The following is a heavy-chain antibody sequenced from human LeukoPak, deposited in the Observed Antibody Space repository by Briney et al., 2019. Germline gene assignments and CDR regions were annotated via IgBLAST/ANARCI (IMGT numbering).Heavy chain of an antibody. V-gene: IGHV3-74*01. CDR1: GFTFSSYW. CDR3: ARGFSGDWYFDL. CDR2: INSDGSST. D-gene: IGHD3-3*01. J-gene: IGHJ2*01. Sequence: PGGSLRLSCAASGFTFSSYWMHWVRQAPGKGLVWVSRINSDGSSTSCAESVKGRFTISRDNAKNTLYLQMNSLRAEDTAVYYCARGFSGDWYFDLWGRGTLVTVSS.